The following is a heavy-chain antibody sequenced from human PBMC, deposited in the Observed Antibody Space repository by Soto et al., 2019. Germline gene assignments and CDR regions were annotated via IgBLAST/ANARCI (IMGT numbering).Heavy chain of an antibody. D-gene: IGHD3-22*01. J-gene: IGHJ6*02. CDR1: GGSISSSSYY. CDR2: IYYSGST. V-gene: IGHV4-39*01. Sequence: SETLSLTCTVSGGSISSSSYYWGWIRQPPGKGLEWIGSIYYSGSTYYNPSLKSRVTISVDTSKNQFSLKLSSVTAADTAVYYCARLDSSGYENYYGMDVWGQGTTVTVSS. CDR3: ARLDSSGYENYYGMDV.